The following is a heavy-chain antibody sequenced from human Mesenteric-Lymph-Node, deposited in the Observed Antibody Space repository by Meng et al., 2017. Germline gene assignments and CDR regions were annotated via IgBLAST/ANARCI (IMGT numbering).Heavy chain of an antibody. D-gene: IGHD2-15*01. CDR2: IYTSGST. J-gene: IGHJ4*02. CDR3: VRGIERGYCSGGSCYYGHF. V-gene: IGHV4-4*07. Sequence: SETLSLTCTVSGGSISSYYWSWIRQPAGKGLEWIGRIYTSGSTNYNPSLKSRVTMSVDTSKNQFSLKLSSVTAADTAVYYCVRGIERGYCSGGSCYYGHFWGQGTLVTVSS. CDR1: GGSISSYY.